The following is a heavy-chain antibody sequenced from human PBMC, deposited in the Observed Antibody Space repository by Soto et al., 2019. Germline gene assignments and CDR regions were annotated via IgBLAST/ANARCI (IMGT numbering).Heavy chain of an antibody. CDR2: INHSGST. CDR1: GGSFSGYY. Sequence: PSETLSLPCAVYGGSFSGYYWSWIRQPPGKGLEWIGEINHSGSTNYNPSLKSRVTISVDTSKNQFSLKLSSVTAADTAVYYCARSYYYGSGSSPYWYYGMEVWGQGTTVTVSS. J-gene: IGHJ6*02. V-gene: IGHV4-34*01. D-gene: IGHD3-10*01. CDR3: ARSYYYGSGSSPYWYYGMEV.